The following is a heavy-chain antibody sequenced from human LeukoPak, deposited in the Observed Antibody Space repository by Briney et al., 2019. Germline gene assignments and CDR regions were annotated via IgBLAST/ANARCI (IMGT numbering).Heavy chain of an antibody. CDR1: GFTFGTFG. CDR3: ARDSLGGDY. J-gene: IGHJ4*02. Sequence: GGSLRLSCAASGFTFGTFGMHWVRRAPGKGLEWVAVIWNDRSKKFYADSVRGRFTISRDNSKNTLYLQMNSLRAEDTAVYYCARDSLGGDYWGQGTLVTVSS. D-gene: IGHD3-16*01. V-gene: IGHV3-33*01. CDR2: IWNDRSKK.